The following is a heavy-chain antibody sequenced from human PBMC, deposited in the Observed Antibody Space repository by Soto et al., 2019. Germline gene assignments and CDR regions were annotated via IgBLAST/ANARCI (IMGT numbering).Heavy chain of an antibody. CDR3: ARHRYSYGVYYFDY. D-gene: IGHD5-18*01. CDR2: ISYSGTT. V-gene: IGHV4-30-4*01. Sequence: SETLSLTCTVSGDSISSNNNYWSWIRQPPGEGLEWIGFISYSGTTSYSPSLKSRVAISLDTSKNQFSLKLSSVTAADTAVYYCARHRYSYGVYYFDYWGQGTLVTVSS. CDR1: GDSISSNNNY. J-gene: IGHJ4*02.